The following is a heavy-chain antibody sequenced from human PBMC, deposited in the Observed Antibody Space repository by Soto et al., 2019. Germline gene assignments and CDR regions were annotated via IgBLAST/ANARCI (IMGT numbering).Heavy chain of an antibody. CDR1: GFTFSSYA. V-gene: IGHV3-23*01. Sequence: GSLRLSCAASGFTFSSYAMTWVRQAPGKGLDWVSGVSGGGGSTYYADSVKGRFTISRDNSEHTLYLHMNSLRAEDTAVYYCAMAHVDTAMDYYYYYGLDVWGQGTTVTVSS. CDR2: VSGGGGST. J-gene: IGHJ6*02. CDR3: AMAHVDTAMDYYYYYGLDV. D-gene: IGHD5-18*01.